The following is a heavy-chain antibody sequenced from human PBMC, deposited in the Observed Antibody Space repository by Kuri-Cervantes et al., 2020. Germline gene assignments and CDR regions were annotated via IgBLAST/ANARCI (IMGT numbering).Heavy chain of an antibody. D-gene: IGHD5-12*01. J-gene: IGHJ4*02. Sequence: ESLKISCTVSGGSISSYYWSWIRQPPGKGLEWIGYIYYSGSTNYNPSLKSRVTISVDTSKNQFSLKLSSVTAADTAVYYCARTGVYSGYAIWGWGQGTLVTVSS. V-gene: IGHV4-59*08. CDR3: ARTGVYSGYAIWG. CDR1: GGSISSYY. CDR2: IYYSGST.